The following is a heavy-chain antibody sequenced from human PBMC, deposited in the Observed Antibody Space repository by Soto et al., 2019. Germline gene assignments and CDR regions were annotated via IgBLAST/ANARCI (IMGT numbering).Heavy chain of an antibody. Sequence: QVQLQESGPGLVKPSQTLSLTCTVSGGSISSGGYYWSWIRQHPGKGLEWIGYIYYSGSTYYNPSLKSRVTISVDTSKNQFSLKLSSVTAADTAVYYCARAGGRITMVRGVTNWFDPWGQGTLVTVSS. CDR3: ARAGGRITMVRGVTNWFDP. CDR2: IYYSGST. J-gene: IGHJ5*02. D-gene: IGHD3-10*01. V-gene: IGHV4-31*03. CDR1: GGSISSGGYY.